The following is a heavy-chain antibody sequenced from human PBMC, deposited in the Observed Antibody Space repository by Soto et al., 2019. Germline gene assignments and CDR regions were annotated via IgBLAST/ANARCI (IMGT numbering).Heavy chain of an antibody. D-gene: IGHD3-3*01. CDR1: GWSFSGYY. CDR3: ASYLEGVGGRGS. V-gene: IGHV4-34*01. J-gene: IGHJ5*02. CDR2: INHSGTT. Sequence: SETLSLTCAVYGWSFSGYYWSWIRQPPGKGLEWIREINHSGTTNYNPALKSRVTISADTSKNQFSLKLTSVTAADTAVYYCASYLEGVGGRGSWGQGTLVTVSS.